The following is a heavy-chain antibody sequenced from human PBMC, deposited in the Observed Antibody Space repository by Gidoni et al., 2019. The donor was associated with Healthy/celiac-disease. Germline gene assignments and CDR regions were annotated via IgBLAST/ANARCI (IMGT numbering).Heavy chain of an antibody. V-gene: IGHV4-39*01. J-gene: IGHJ6*02. D-gene: IGHD6-13*01. Sequence: QLQLQESGPGLVKPSETLSLTCTVSGGSISSSSYYWGWIRQPPGKGLEWIGSIYYSGSTYYNPSLKSRVTISVDTSKNQFSLKLSSVTAADTAVYYCARHPGYSSSWYGGMDVWGQGTTVTVSS. CDR1: GGSISSSSYY. CDR3: ARHPGYSSSWYGGMDV. CDR2: IYYSGST.